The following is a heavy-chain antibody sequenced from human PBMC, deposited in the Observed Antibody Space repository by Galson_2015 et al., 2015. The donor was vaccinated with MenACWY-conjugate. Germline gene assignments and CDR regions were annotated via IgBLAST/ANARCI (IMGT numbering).Heavy chain of an antibody. CDR1: GGALTNYA. D-gene: IGHD3-10*01. Sequence: SVKVSCKASGGALTNYAITWMRQAPGQGFEWMGGFIPKFGTTNYAQEFQDRVTLTADESTSTAYMELSSLRFEDTAVYYCARCQTHTEFYYYYYVDVWGEGTAVTVSS. J-gene: IGHJ6*03. V-gene: IGHV1-69*13. CDR2: FIPKFGTT. CDR3: ARCQTHTEFYYYYYVDV.